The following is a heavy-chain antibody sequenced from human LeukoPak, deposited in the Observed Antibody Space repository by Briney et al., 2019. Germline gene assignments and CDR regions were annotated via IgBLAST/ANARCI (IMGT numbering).Heavy chain of an antibody. V-gene: IGHV4-59*01. CDR3: ARLGGYSYYYDSSGYRLGELDY. CDR1: GGSITSCY. D-gene: IGHD3-22*01. J-gene: IGHJ4*02. Sequence: KPSETLSLTCTVSGGSITSCYWSWFRQPPGKGLEWLGYIYYIGSTNYNPSLKSRVTISVDTSKNQFSLKLSSVTAADTAVYYCARLGGYSYYYDSSGYRLGELDYWGQGTLVTVSS. CDR2: IYYIGST.